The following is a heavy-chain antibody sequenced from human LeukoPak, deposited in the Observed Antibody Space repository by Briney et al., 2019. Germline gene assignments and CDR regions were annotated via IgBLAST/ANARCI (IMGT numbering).Heavy chain of an antibody. CDR2: ISSSSSTI. V-gene: IGHV3-48*04. CDR1: GFTFSSYN. CDR3: ARDSPYSGSPHTDAFDI. J-gene: IGHJ3*02. D-gene: IGHD1-26*01. Sequence: GGSLRLSCEASGFTFSSYNMNWVRQAPGKGLEWVSYISSSSSTIYYADSVKGRFTCSRDNARNSLYLQMNSLRADDTAMYYCARDSPYSGSPHTDAFDIWGQGTIVTVSS.